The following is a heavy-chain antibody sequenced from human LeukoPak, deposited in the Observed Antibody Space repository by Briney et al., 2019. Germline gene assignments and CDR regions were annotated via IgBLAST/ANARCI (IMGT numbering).Heavy chain of an antibody. CDR3: ARDLNLFYDSREQDY. CDR1: GFTFSSYS. CDR2: ISSSSSYI. V-gene: IGHV3-21*01. Sequence: KPGGSLRLSCAASGFTFSSYSMNWVRQAPGKGLEWVSSISSSSSYIYYADSVKGRFTIPRDNAKNSLYLQMNSLRAEDTAVYYCARDLNLFYDSREQDYWGQGTLVTVSS. J-gene: IGHJ4*02. D-gene: IGHD3-22*01.